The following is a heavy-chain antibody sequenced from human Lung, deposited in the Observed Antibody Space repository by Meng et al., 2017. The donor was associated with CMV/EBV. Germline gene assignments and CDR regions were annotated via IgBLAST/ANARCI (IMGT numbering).Heavy chain of an antibody. CDR1: GFIFSTYA. CDR3: AKANVLSTSFSLGCGLDV. Sequence: GESLKISCAASGFIFSTYAMHWVRQAPGKGLEWVAFILYDGCDKYYADSVKGRFTISRDNSKNTLYLQVSSLRPEDTAVYYCAKANVLSTSFSLGCGLDVWGQGTPVTVSS. J-gene: IGHJ6*02. D-gene: IGHD2/OR15-2a*01. CDR2: ILYDGCDK. V-gene: IGHV3-30*02.